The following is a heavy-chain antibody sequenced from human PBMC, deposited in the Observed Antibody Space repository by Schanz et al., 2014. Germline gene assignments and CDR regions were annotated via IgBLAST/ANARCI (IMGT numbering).Heavy chain of an antibody. CDR3: VRERTNYGGNSYFFDH. CDR1: GFTFSSYA. V-gene: IGHV3-23*04. Sequence: EVQLVASGGGLVQPGGSLRLSCAASGFTFSSYAMSWVRQAPGKGLEWVSGFDAHDGRAYYADSVKGRFTVSRDNAKNSVYLQMNGLRVEDTAVYYCVRERTNYGGNSYFFDHWGQGTLVTVSS. D-gene: IGHD2-21*02. J-gene: IGHJ4*02. CDR2: FDAHDGRA.